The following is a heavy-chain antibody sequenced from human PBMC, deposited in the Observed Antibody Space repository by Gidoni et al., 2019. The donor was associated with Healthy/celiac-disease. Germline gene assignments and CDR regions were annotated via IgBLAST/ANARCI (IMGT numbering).Heavy chain of an antibody. CDR1: GFSFSSYR. CDR3: AKDECRDSSGWYKFCGMDV. V-gene: IGHV3-30*18. D-gene: IGHD6-19*01. J-gene: IGHJ6*02. Sequence: QVHLVESGGGVVQPGRSLRLSGSSSGFSFSSYRLHWVRQAPGKGLEWVAVISYDGSNKYYTDTVKDRFNISRDNSKNTLYLQMNSLRAEDTAVYYCAKDECRDSSGWYKFCGMDVWGQGTTVTVSS. CDR2: ISYDGSNK.